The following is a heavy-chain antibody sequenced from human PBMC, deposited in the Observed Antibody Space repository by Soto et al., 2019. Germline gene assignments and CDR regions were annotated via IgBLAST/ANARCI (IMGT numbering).Heavy chain of an antibody. CDR3: TRGRGFGHFTPPFDY. J-gene: IGHJ4*02. Sequence: PSETLSLTCAVSGGSFSGYFWSWIRQPPGKGLEWIGEINHSGSTYYNPSLGSRVTVLVDTSRSQFSLKLRSVTAADTAVYFCTRGRGFGHFTPPFDYWGQGTLVTSPQ. V-gene: IGHV4-34*01. CDR1: GGSFSGYF. D-gene: IGHD3-10*01. CDR2: INHSGST.